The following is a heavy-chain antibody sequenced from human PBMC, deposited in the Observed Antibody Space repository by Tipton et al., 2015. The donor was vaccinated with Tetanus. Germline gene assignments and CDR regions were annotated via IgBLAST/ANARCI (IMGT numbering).Heavy chain of an antibody. V-gene: IGHV4-39*07. J-gene: IGHJ6*02. CDR3: ARTPDYYYGMDV. Sequence: TLSLTCTVSGASISSNTYYWGWIRQPPGKGLEWIASVSYSGSTYYNPSLKSRVTMSLDTSKNQFSLRLNSVTAADTAVYFCARTPDYYYGMDVWGQGTTVTVSS. CDR1: GASISSNTYY. CDR2: VSYSGST.